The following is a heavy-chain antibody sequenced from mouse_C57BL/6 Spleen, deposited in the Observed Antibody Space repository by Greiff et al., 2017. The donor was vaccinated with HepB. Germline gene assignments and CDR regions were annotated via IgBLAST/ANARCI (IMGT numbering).Heavy chain of an antibody. Sequence: VQLQQSGAELVRPGASVTLSCKASGYTFTDYEMHWVKQTPVHGLEWIGAIDPETGGTAYNQKFKGKAILTADKSSSTAYMELRSLTSEDSAVYYCTRWDYYGSPYYAMDYWGQGTSVTVSS. CDR1: GYTFTDYE. CDR3: TRWDYYGSPYYAMDY. D-gene: IGHD1-1*01. CDR2: IDPETGGT. V-gene: IGHV1-15*01. J-gene: IGHJ4*01.